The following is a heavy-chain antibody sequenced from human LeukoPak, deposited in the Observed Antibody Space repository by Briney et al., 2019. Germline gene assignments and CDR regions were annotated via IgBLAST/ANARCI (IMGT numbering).Heavy chain of an antibody. Sequence: PGGSLRLSCAASEFTFSNYWIHWVRQVPGKGLVWVSRINSDGSGTNYADSVKGRFTISRDNSNNTLYLQMKSLRAEDTAVYYCAREVGSGNSDRYFDYWGQGTLVTVSS. D-gene: IGHD3-10*01. CDR3: AREVGSGNSDRYFDY. CDR2: INSDGSGT. V-gene: IGHV3-74*01. CDR1: EFTFSNYW. J-gene: IGHJ4*02.